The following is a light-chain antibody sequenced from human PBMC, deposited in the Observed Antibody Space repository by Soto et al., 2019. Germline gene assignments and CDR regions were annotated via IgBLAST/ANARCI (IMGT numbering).Light chain of an antibody. CDR1: QTISKF. V-gene: IGKV1-9*01. CDR3: QLINSF. Sequence: DIQLTQSPSLLAASVGDRVTITCRARQTISKFLSWYQQKPGKAPKLLIYAASTLQDGVPSRFSGSGSGTEFTLTISSLQPEDFATYYCQLINSFFGGGTRVEI. J-gene: IGKJ4*01. CDR2: AAS.